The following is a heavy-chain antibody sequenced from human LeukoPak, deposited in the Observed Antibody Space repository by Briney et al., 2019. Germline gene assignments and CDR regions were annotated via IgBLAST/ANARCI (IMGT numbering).Heavy chain of an antibody. CDR1: GFTFNDYY. CDR2: IYYSGST. J-gene: IGHJ4*02. CDR3: ARDPD. V-gene: IGHV4-30-4*08. Sequence: LRLSCAASGFTFNDYYMTWVRQPPGKGLEWIGYIYYSGSTYYNPSLKSRVTISVDTSKNQFSLKLSSVTAADTAVYYCARDPDWGQGTLVTVSS.